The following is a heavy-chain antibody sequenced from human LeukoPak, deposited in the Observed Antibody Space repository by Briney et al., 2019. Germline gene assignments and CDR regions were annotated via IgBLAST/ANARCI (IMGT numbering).Heavy chain of an antibody. Sequence: PSETLSLTCTVSGDSISRHYWSWIRQPPGKGLEWVGYIDYSGSTNYNPSLKSRVTISVDTSENQFSLKLNSVAAADTAVYFCARGRGFAYHSPFDYWGQGTLVTVSS. D-gene: IGHD5-24*01. CDR1: GDSISRHY. V-gene: IGHV4-59*11. J-gene: IGHJ4*02. CDR2: IDYSGST. CDR3: ARGRGFAYHSPFDY.